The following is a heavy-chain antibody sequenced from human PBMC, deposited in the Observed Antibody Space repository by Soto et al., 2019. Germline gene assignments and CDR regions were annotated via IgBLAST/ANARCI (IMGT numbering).Heavy chain of an antibody. CDR2: MNPNSGNT. V-gene: IGHV1-8*01. Sequence: ASVKVSCKASGYTFTSYDINWLRQATGQGLEWMGWMNPNSGNTGYAQKFQGRVTMTRNTSISTAYMELSSLRSEDTAVYYCARGRHYYYYMDVWGKGTTVTV. CDR1: GYTFTSYD. J-gene: IGHJ6*03. CDR3: ARGRHYYYYMDV.